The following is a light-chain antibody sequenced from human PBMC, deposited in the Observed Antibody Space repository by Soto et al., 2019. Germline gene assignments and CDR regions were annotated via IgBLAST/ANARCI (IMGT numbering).Light chain of an antibody. Sequence: EIVMTQSPATLSVSPGERATLSCGASQSISSNLAWYQQKPGQAPRLLIYGASTRATGIPARFSGSGSGTDFTLTISSLQSEDFAVYYCQQYTNWPRTFGQGTKVEIK. CDR1: QSISSN. CDR2: GAS. CDR3: QQYTNWPRT. V-gene: IGKV3-15*01. J-gene: IGKJ1*01.